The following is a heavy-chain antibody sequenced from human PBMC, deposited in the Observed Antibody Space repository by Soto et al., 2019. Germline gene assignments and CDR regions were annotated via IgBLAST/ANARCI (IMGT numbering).Heavy chain of an antibody. D-gene: IGHD3-22*01. CDR3: ATRGKYYYDSSGYYDDYYYYGMDV. Sequence: QVQLVQSGAEVTNPGSSVKVSCKASGGTFSSYAISWVRQAPGQGREWMGGIIPIFGTANYAQKFQGRVTITADESTSTAYMELSILRSEDTAVYYCATRGKYYYDSSGYYDDYYYYGMDVW. V-gene: IGHV1-69*01. CDR2: IIPIFGTA. J-gene: IGHJ6*01. CDR1: GGTFSSYA.